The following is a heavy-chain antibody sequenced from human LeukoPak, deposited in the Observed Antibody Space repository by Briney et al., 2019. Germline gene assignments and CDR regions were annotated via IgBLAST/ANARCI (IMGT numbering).Heavy chain of an antibody. CDR3: TTDTPSMGCSSTSCPGAEYFQH. Sequence: NPGGSLRLSCAASGFTFSNAWMSWVRQAPGKGLEWVGRIKSKTDGGTTDYAAPVKGRFTISRDDSKNTLYLQMNSLKTEDTAVYYCTTDTPSMGCSSTSCPGAEYFQHWGQGTLVTVSS. CDR1: GFTFSNAW. J-gene: IGHJ1*01. D-gene: IGHD2-2*01. CDR2: IKSKTDGGTT. V-gene: IGHV3-15*01.